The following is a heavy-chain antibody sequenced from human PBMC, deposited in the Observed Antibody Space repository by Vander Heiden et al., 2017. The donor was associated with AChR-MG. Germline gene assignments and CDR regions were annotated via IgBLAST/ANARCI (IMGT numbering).Heavy chain of an antibody. J-gene: IGHJ6*02. CDR1: GFTFSSYS. CDR3: ARVWDCSGGSCYRGDYYYGMDV. D-gene: IGHD2-15*01. Sequence: EVQLVESGGGLVKPGGSLRLSCAASGFTFSSYSMKWVRQAPGKGLEWVSSMSSSSSYIYYADSVKGRFTISRDNAKNSLYLQMNSLRAEDTAVYYCARVWDCSGGSCYRGDYYYGMDVWGQGTTVTVSS. V-gene: IGHV3-21*01. CDR2: MSSSSSYI.